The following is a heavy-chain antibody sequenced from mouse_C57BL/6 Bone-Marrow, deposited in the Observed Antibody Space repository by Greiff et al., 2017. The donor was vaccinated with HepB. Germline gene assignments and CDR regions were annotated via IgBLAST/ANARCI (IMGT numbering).Heavy chain of an antibody. CDR1: GFTFSSYA. J-gene: IGHJ4*01. CDR3: TRGSLTTVVEGDY. D-gene: IGHD1-1*01. V-gene: IGHV5S21*01. CDR2: ISSGSDYI. Sequence: EVKLVESGEGLVKPGGSLKLSCAASGFTFSSYAMSWVRQTPEKRLEWVAYISSGSDYIYYADTVKGRFTISRDNARNTLYLQMSRLKSEDTAMYYCTRGSLTTVVEGDYWGQGTSVTVSS.